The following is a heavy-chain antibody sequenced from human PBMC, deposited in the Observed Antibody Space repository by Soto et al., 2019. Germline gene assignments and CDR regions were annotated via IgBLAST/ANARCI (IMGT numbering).Heavy chain of an antibody. CDR3: ARHPRSGVDYYGSGSSNWFDP. V-gene: IGHV5-51*01. J-gene: IGHJ5*02. D-gene: IGHD3-10*01. CDR2: IYPGDSDT. CDR1: GYSFTSYW. Sequence: GESLKISCKGSGYSFTSYWIGWVRQMPGKGLEWMGIIYPGDSDTRYSPSFQGQVTISADKSISTAYLQWSSLKASDTAMYYCARHPRSGVDYYGSGSSNWFDPWGQGTLVTVSS.